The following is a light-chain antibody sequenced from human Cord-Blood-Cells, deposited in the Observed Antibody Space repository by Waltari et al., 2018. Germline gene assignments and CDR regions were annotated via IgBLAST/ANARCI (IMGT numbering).Light chain of an antibody. V-gene: IGLV2-11*01. CDR3: CSYAGSYTVV. CDR1: SSDVGGYNY. Sequence: QSALTQPRSVSGSPGQSVTISCTGTSSDVGGYNYVSWYQQHPGKAPKLMLYDVSRRPAGVPGRFSGSKSGNTASLTISGLQAEDEADYYCCSYAGSYTVVFGGGTKLTVL. CDR2: DVS. J-gene: IGLJ2*01.